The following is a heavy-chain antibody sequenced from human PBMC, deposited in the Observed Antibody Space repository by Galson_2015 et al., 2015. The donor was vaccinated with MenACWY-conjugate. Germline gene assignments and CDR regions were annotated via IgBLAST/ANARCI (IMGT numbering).Heavy chain of an antibody. Sequence: SLRLSCEASGFIFNTYWMHWVRQAPGKGLVWVSRINPRGSSTTCADSVKDRFTISRDNAKNTLYLQMNSLRPEDTAVFYCAKTRGASFYFDSWGQGTLVTVSS. CDR1: GFIFNTYW. J-gene: IGHJ4*02. CDR3: AKTRGASFYFDS. V-gene: IGHV3-74*01. D-gene: IGHD1-26*01. CDR2: INPRGSST.